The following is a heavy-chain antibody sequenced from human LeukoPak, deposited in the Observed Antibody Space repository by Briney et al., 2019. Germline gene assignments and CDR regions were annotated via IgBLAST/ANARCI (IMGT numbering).Heavy chain of an antibody. V-gene: IGHV2-5*02. CDR1: GFSLSTSGVG. D-gene: IGHD2/OR15-2a*01. J-gene: IGHJ4*02. CDR2: IYWDDDN. Sequence: SGPTLVNPTQTLTLNCTFSGFSLSTSGVGVGWIRQPPAKALEWLAVIYWDDDNRYSPSLRSRLTLTKDTSKNQVVLTMTNMDPVDTATYYCTHRLTSYAYDYWGQGSLVTVSS. CDR3: THRLTSYAYDY.